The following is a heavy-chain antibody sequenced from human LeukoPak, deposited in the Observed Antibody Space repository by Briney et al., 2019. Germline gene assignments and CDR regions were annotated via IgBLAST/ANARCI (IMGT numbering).Heavy chain of an antibody. CDR2: IIPIFGTA. Sequence: SVKVSCKASGGTFSSYAISWVRQAPGQGLEWMGGIIPIFGTANYAQKLQGRVTITADESTSTAYMELSSLRSEDTAVYYCARRVAVARRDAFDIWGQGTMVTVSS. D-gene: IGHD6-19*01. J-gene: IGHJ3*02. CDR3: ARRVAVARRDAFDI. CDR1: GGTFSSYA. V-gene: IGHV1-69*13.